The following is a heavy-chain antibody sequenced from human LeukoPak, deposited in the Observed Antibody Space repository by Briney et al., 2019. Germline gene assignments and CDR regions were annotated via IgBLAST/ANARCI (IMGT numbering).Heavy chain of an antibody. J-gene: IGHJ4*02. CDR1: GGSISSGDYY. CDR3: ATAPGSYGDYGPFDY. CDR2: IYYSGST. V-gene: IGHV4-30-4*08. Sequence: SETLSLTCTVSGGSISSGDYYWSWIRQPPGKGLEWIGYIYYSGSTYYNPSLKSRVTISVDTSKNQFSLKLSSVTAVDTAVYYCATAPGSYGDYGPFDYWGQGTLVTVSS. D-gene: IGHD4-17*01.